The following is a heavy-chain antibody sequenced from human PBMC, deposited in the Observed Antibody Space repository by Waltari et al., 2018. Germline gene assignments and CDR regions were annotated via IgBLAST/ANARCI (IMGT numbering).Heavy chain of an antibody. CDR1: GGTFSSYA. V-gene: IGHV1-69*01. Sequence: QVQLVQSGAEVKKPGSSVKVSCKASGGTFSSYAISWVRQAPGQGLWWLGGFIPIFGTANYAQKFQGRVTITADESTSTAYMELSSLRSEDTAVYYCARDCGGDCDDAFDIWGQGTMVTVSS. D-gene: IGHD2-21*02. CDR3: ARDCGGDCDDAFDI. J-gene: IGHJ3*02. CDR2: FIPIFGTA.